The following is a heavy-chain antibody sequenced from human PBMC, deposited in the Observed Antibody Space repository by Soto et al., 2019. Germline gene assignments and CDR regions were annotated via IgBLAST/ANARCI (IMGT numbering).Heavy chain of an antibody. CDR2: INPGNGDT. D-gene: IGHD2-2*01. J-gene: IGHJ5*02. V-gene: IGHV1-3*01. Sequence: QVQLVQSGAEVKKPGASVKVSCKASGYTFTRHAMHWVRQAPGQRLEWMGWINPGNGDTKYSQRFQGRVIFMRDTSANTAYMELSSLSSEDTAVYSCAKDELSPLGYCSSTTCWFDPWGQGTLVTVSS. CDR1: GYTFTRHA. CDR3: AKDELSPLGYCSSTTCWFDP.